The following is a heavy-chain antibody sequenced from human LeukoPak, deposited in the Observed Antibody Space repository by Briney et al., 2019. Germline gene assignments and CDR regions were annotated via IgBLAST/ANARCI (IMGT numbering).Heavy chain of an antibody. CDR2: ISGSGSTI. D-gene: IGHD3-22*01. CDR1: GFTFSSYS. V-gene: IGHV3-48*01. CDR3: ARGSTYYDSSGQVPFDY. J-gene: IGHJ4*02. Sequence: GGSLRLSCAASGFTFSSYSMNWVRQAPGKGLEWGSYISGSGSTIYYADSVKGRFTISRDNGKNTLYLQMNSLRAEDTAVYYCARGSTYYDSSGQVPFDYWGQGTLVTVSS.